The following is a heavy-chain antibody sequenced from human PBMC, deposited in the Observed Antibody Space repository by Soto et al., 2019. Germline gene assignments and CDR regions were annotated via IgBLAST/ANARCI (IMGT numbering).Heavy chain of an antibody. V-gene: IGHV1-58*01. CDR2: IVVGSGNT. CDR3: AADIAATAGYDY. CDR1: GFTFTSSA. Sequence: SVKVSCKASGFTFTSSAVQWVRQARGQRLEWIGWIVVGSGNTNYAQKFQERVTITRDMSTSTAYMELSSLRSEDTAVYYCAADIAATAGYDYWGQGTLVTVSS. J-gene: IGHJ4*02. D-gene: IGHD5-12*01.